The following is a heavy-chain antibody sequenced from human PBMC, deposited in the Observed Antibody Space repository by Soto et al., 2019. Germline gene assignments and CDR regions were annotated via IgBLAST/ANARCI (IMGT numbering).Heavy chain of an antibody. CDR3: ARDNSSSWYGQTNWFDP. J-gene: IGHJ5*02. V-gene: IGHV3-74*01. CDR2: INSDGSST. D-gene: IGHD6-13*01. CDR1: GFTFRSYW. Sequence: GGSLRLSCAASGFTFRSYWMHWVRQAPGKGLVWVSRINSDGSSTSYADSVKGRFTISRDNAKNTLYLQMNSLRAEDTAVYYCARDNSSSWYGQTNWFDPWGQGTLVTVS.